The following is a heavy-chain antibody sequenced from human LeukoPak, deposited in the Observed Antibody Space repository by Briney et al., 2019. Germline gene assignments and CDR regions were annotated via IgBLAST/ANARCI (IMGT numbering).Heavy chain of an antibody. Sequence: GGSLRLSCAASGFTFRSYGMHWVRQAPGKGLEWVAVIWYDGSKELYADSVKGRFTISRDDSKNTLYLQMNNLRAEDTAVYFCAREASGYYRDYWGQGTLVTASS. D-gene: IGHD3-3*01. V-gene: IGHV3-33*08. CDR2: IWYDGSKE. CDR1: GFTFRSYG. CDR3: AREASGYYRDY. J-gene: IGHJ4*02.